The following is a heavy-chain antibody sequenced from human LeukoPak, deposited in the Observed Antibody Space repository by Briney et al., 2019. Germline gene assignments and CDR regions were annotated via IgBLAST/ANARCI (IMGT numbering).Heavy chain of an antibody. CDR2: ISSGGTYE. V-gene: IGHV3-30*01. CDR1: GFTFSNYT. D-gene: IGHD3-10*01. CDR3: ARDSTYYYDSGSSGPHYFDN. Sequence: GGSLRLSCAASGFTFSNYTMHWVRQAPGKGLEWVSLISSGGTYEYYADSVKGRFTISRDNSKNTLYLQLNSLRAEDTAVYYCARDSTYYYDSGSSGPHYFDNWGQGTLVTVSS. J-gene: IGHJ4*02.